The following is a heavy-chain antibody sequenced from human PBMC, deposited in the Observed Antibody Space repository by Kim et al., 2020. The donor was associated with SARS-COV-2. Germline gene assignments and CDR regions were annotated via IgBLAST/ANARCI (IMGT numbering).Heavy chain of an antibody. CDR2: IYYSGST. J-gene: IGHJ3*02. CDR3: ARHGWEGFVVVTAIGAFDI. V-gene: IGHV4-39*01. Sequence: SETLSLTCTVSGGSISSSSYYWGWIRQPPGKGLEWIGSIYYSGSTYYNPSLKSRVTISVDTSKNQFSLKLSSVTAADTAVYYCARHGWEGFVVVTAIGAFDIWGQGTMVTVSS. D-gene: IGHD2-21*02. CDR1: GGSISSSSYY.